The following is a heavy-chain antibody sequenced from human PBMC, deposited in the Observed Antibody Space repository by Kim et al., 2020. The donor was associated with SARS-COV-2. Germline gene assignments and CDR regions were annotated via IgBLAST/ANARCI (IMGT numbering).Heavy chain of an antibody. J-gene: IGHJ5*02. D-gene: IGHD3-10*01. Sequence: SLKSRLTISEEPSKNQFSLKLSAVTAADTAVYYCARGVTMVRGVSNWFDPWGQGTLVTVSS. V-gene: IGHV4-31*02. CDR3: ARGVTMVRGVSNWFDP.